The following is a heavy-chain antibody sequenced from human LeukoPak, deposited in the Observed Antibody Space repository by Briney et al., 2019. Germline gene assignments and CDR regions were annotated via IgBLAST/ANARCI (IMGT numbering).Heavy chain of an antibody. CDR1: GGSFSGYY. V-gene: IGHV4-34*12. CDR2: IIHSGSN. Sequence: SETLSLTCAVYGGSFSGYYWSWVRQPPGKGLEWIGEIIHSGSNNYNPSLKSRVTISVDTSKNQFSLKLSSVIAADTAVYYCARQATGGGLGWFDPWGQGTLVTVSS. CDR3: ARQATGGGLGWFDP. D-gene: IGHD2-8*02. J-gene: IGHJ5*02.